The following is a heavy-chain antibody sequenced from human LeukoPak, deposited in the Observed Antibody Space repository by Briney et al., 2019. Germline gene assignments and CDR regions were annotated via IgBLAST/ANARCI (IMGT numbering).Heavy chain of an antibody. CDR1: GFTFSSYS. J-gene: IGHJ4*02. CDR3: ARGGRNNWNYVDYFDY. Sequence: GGSLRLSCAASGFTFSSYSMNWVRQAPGKGLEWVSYISSSSSTIYYADSVKGRFTISRDNAKNSLYLQMNSPRAEDTAVYYCARGGRNNWNYVDYFDYWGQGTLVTVSS. V-gene: IGHV3-48*01. D-gene: IGHD1-7*01. CDR2: ISSSSSTI.